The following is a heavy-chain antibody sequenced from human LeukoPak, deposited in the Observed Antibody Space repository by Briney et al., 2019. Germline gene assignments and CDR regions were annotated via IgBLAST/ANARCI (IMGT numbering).Heavy chain of an antibody. J-gene: IGHJ1*01. D-gene: IGHD6-19*01. CDR1: GGSISSSSYY. Sequence: PSETLSLTCTVSGGSISSSSYYWGWIRQPPGKGLEWIGSIYYSGSTYYNPSLKSRVTISVDTSKNQFSLKLSSVTAADTAVYYCASLQWLASFQHWGQGTLVTVSS. CDR2: IYYSGST. CDR3: ASLQWLASFQH. V-gene: IGHV4-39*01.